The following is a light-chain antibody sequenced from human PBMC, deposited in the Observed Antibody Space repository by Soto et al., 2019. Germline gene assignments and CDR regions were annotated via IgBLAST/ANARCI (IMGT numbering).Light chain of an antibody. J-gene: IGLJ2*01. CDR3: ASYTSSNSLI. Sequence: QSALTQPASVSGSPGQSITISCTGSSNDVGGYNFVSWYQQHPGKAPKLLIYEVTNRPSGISDRFSGSRSGNTASLTISGLQPEDEADYCCASYTSSNSLIFGGGTKLTVL. CDR1: SNDVGGYNF. V-gene: IGLV2-14*01. CDR2: EVT.